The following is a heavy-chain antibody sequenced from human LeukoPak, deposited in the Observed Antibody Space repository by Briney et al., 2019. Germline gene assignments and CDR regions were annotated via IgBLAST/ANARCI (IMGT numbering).Heavy chain of an antibody. CDR3: GKTYYDSSGYSLYYFDY. Sequence: GGSLRLSCAASGFTFNTYTMNWVRQTPGKGLEWVSAISGSGGSTYYADSVKGRFTISRDNSKNTLYLQMNSLRAEDTAVYYCGKTYYDSSGYSLYYFDYWGQGTLVTVSS. J-gene: IGHJ4*02. D-gene: IGHD3-22*01. CDR1: GFTFNTYT. CDR2: ISGSGGST. V-gene: IGHV3-23*01.